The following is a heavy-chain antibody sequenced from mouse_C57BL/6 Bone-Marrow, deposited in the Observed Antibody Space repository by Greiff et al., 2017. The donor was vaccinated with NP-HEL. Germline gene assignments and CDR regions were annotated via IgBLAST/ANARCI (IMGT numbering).Heavy chain of an antibody. CDR3: AIWGY. V-gene: IGHV1-81*01. J-gene: IGHJ2*01. CDR2: ISPRSGNT. CDR1: GYTFTSYG. Sequence: QVQLQQSGAELARPGASVKLSCKASGYTFTSYGISWVKQRTGQGLEWIGEISPRSGNTYYNEKFKGKATLTADKSSSTAYMALRSLTSEDSAVYFCAIWGYWGQGTTLTVSS.